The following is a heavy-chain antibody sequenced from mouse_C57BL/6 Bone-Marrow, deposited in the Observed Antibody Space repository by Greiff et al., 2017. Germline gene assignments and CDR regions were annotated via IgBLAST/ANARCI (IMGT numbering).Heavy chain of an antibody. CDR3: ARPYGSSYNY. V-gene: IGHV1-81*01. CDR2: IYPRSGST. J-gene: IGHJ2*01. Sequence: QVQLQQSGAELARPGASVKLSCKASGYTFTSYGISWVKQRTGQGLEWIGEIYPRSGSTYYNEKFKGKATMTAAKSSSTAYMELLSLTSEDSAVYFCARPYGSSYNYWGQGTTPPVSS. D-gene: IGHD1-1*01. CDR1: GYTFTSYG.